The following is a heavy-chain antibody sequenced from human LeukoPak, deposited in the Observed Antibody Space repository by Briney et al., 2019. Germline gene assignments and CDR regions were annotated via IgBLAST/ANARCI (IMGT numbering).Heavy chain of an antibody. J-gene: IGHJ4*02. CDR2: IYYSGTT. V-gene: IGHV4-39*01. CDR1: GGSIRSSNYY. Sequence: SETLSLTCTVSGGSIRSSNYYWGCIRQPPGKGLEWIGSIYYSGTTYYNPSLKSRVTISVDTSKNQFSLNLSSVTAADTAVYYCARQKYYDTSGYAIDYWGQGTLVTVSS. D-gene: IGHD3-22*01. CDR3: ARQKYYDTSGYAIDY.